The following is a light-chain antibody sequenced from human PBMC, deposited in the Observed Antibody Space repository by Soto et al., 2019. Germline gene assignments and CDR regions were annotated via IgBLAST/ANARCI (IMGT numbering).Light chain of an antibody. CDR1: ETITDF. CDR2: SAS. Sequence: DIQMTQSPPSLSASVGDRVTITCRASETITDFLNWYQVKPGKAPKLLIYSASNLQPGVPSRFSGSGYGTDFTLTLSGLQHEDSATYYGQQNFSPFVTFGAGTKVEV. V-gene: IGKV1-39*01. J-gene: IGKJ4*01. CDR3: QQNFSPFVT.